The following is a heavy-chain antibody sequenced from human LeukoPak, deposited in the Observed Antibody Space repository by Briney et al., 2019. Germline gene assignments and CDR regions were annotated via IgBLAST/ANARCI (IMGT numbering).Heavy chain of an antibody. CDR3: ARTSSGYYFAGVDY. J-gene: IGHJ4*02. CDR2: INHSGST. CDR1: GGSFSGYY. D-gene: IGHD3-22*01. Sequence: PSETLSLICAVYGGSFSGYYWSWIRQPPGKGLEWIGEINHSGSTNYNPSLKSRVTISVDTSKNQFSLKLSSVTAADTAVYYCARTSSGYYFAGVDYWGQGTLVTVSS. V-gene: IGHV4-34*01.